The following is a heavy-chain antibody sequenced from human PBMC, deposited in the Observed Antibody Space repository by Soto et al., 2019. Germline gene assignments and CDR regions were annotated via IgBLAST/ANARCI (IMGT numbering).Heavy chain of an antibody. CDR1: GGTFSSYT. CDR2: IIPILGIA. D-gene: IGHD6-13*01. Sequence: SVKVSCKASGGTFSSYTISWVRQAPGQGLEWMGRIIPILGIANYAQKFQGRVTITADKSTSTAYMELRSLRSDDTAVYYCARVLSRSAGTFGMDVWGQGTTVTVSS. V-gene: IGHV1-69*02. CDR3: ARVLSRSAGTFGMDV. J-gene: IGHJ6*02.